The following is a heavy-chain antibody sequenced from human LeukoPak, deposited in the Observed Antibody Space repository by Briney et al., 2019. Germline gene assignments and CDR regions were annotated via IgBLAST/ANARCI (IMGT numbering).Heavy chain of an antibody. CDR2: ISRSGNTI. D-gene: IGHD3-10*01. J-gene: IGHJ3*02. Sequence: GGSLRLSCAISGFTFSGCELTWVRQAPGKGLEWISYISRSGNTIYYADSVKGRFTTSRDNAKNSLYLQMNSLRVEDAAVYYCARVATMVRVPLDALDIWGQGTMVSVSS. CDR1: GFTFSGCE. CDR3: ARVATMVRVPLDALDI. V-gene: IGHV3-48*03.